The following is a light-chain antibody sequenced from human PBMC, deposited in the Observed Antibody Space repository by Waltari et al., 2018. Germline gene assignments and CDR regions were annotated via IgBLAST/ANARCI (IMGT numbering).Light chain of an antibody. CDR2: KAS. CDR3: QQYNSYSQT. J-gene: IGKJ1*01. Sequence: DIQMTQSPSTLSASVGDRVTITCRASQSISSWLAWYQQKPGKAPKLLIYKASSVESGGPSRFSGSGSGTEFTLTISSLQPDDFATYYCQQYNSYSQTFGQGTKVEIK. CDR1: QSISSW. V-gene: IGKV1-5*03.